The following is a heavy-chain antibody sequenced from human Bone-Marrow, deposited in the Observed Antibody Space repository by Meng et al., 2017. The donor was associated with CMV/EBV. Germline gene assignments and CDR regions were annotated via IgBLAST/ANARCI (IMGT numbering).Heavy chain of an antibody. CDR3: AIFSGSYYSYGMDV. CDR2: INPSGDST. V-gene: IGHV1-46*01. D-gene: IGHD1-26*01. J-gene: IGHJ6*02. CDR1: GYTFTFYS. Sequence: ASVKVSCKASGYTFTFYSMHWMRQAPGQGLEWMGVINPSGDSTSYAQKFQGRVTMTRDTSTSTVYMELSSLRSEDTAVYYCAIFSGSYYSYGMDVWGQGTTVTVSS.